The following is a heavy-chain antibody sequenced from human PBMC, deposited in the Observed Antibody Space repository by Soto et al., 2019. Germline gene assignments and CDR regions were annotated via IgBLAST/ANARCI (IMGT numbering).Heavy chain of an antibody. V-gene: IGHV3-23*01. CDR3: AEEAVAGTWYYYYGMDV. Sequence: GGSLRLSCAASGFTFSGYAMSWVRQAPGKGLEWVSAISGSGGGTYYADSVKGRFTISRGNSKNTLYLQMNSLRAEDTAVYYCAEEAVAGTWYYYYGMDVWGQGTTVTVSS. CDR2: ISGSGGGT. CDR1: GFTFSGYA. D-gene: IGHD6-19*01. J-gene: IGHJ6*02.